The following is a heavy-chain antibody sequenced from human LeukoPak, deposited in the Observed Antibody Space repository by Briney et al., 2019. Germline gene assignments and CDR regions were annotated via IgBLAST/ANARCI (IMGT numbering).Heavy chain of an antibody. CDR3: AKGHESDGYPCLDH. CDR1: GFTFSDYY. CDR2: ISSSGSTI. D-gene: IGHD3-22*01. Sequence: KSGGSLRLSCAASGFTFSDYYMSWIRQAPGKGLEWVSYISSSGSTIYYADSVKGRFTISRDNAKNSLYLQMNSLRAEDTAVYYCAKGHESDGYPCLDHWGLGTLVTVSS. J-gene: IGHJ4*02. V-gene: IGHV3-11*04.